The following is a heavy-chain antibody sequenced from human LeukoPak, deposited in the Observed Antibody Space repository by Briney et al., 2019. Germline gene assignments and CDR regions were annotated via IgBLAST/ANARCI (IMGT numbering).Heavy chain of an antibody. J-gene: IGHJ3*02. CDR2: IIPIFGTA. CDR3: VIVVVVAATQWSAFDI. CDR1: GGTFSSYA. Sequence: ASVKVSCKASGGTFSSYAISWVRQAPGQGLEWMGGIIPIFGTANHAQKFQGRVTITADESTSTAYMELSSLRSEDTAVYYCVIVVVVAATQWSAFDIWGQGTMVTVSS. V-gene: IGHV1-69*13. D-gene: IGHD2-15*01.